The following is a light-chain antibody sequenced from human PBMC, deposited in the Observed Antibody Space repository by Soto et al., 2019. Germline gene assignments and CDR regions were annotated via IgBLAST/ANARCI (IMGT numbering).Light chain of an antibody. J-gene: IGLJ1*01. V-gene: IGLV2-11*01. CDR2: DVT. CDR1: SIDVGSFNY. Sequence: QSALTQPRSVSGSPGQSVAISCTGTSIDVGSFNYVSWYQQHPDKAPKLMIYDVTKRPSGVPDRFSGSKSGNTASLTISGLQAEDDADYYCCSYAGSPYVFGTGTKVTVL. CDR3: CSYAGSPYV.